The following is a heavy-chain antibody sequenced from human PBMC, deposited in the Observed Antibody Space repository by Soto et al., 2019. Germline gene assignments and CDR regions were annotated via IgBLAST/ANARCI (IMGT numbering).Heavy chain of an antibody. V-gene: IGHV4-59*01. CDR3: GSVRPSGYVLS. CDR2: VYFSGNT. Sequence: ESLCLTGPVSGGSLSSYYWTWIRQSPGKGLEWIGYVYFSGNTNYNPSLKSRVTISIDTSKNQFSLRLASVTAADTAFYYCGSVRPSGYVLSWGQGTMVTAPQ. D-gene: IGHD6-25*01. CDR1: GGSLSSYY. J-gene: IGHJ5*02.